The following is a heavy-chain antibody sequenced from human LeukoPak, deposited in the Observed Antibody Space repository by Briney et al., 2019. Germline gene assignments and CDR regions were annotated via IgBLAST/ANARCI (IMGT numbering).Heavy chain of an antibody. CDR3: ARVRLGYSSTSCYYYYYMDV. CDR2: IYSGGST. Sequence: QPGGSLRLSCAASGFTVSSNYMSWVRQAPGKGPERVSVIYSGGSTYYADSVKGRFTISRDNSKNTLYLQMNSLRAEDTAVYYCARVRLGYSSTSCYYYYYMDVWGKGTAVTVSS. CDR1: GFTVSSNY. J-gene: IGHJ6*03. V-gene: IGHV3-53*01. D-gene: IGHD2-2*01.